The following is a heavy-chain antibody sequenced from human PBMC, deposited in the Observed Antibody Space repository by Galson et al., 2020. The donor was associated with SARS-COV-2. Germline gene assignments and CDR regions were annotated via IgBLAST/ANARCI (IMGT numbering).Heavy chain of an antibody. CDR2: MNSDGSGI. CDR3: RVITAGGDY. J-gene: IGHJ4*02. CDR1: GFTFNRHW. Sequence: GGSLRLPCAASGFTFNRHWLHWVRQAPGKGLVWVSRMNSDGSGIYYADSVKGRFTISRDNAKNTLYLQMNSLRVEDTAVYYCRVITAGGDYWGQGTPVTVSS. D-gene: IGHD3-22*01. V-gene: IGHV3-74*01.